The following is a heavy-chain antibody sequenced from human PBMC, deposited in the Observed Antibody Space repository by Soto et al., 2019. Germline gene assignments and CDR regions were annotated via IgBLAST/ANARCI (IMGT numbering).Heavy chain of an antibody. CDR3: WFDP. J-gene: IGHJ5*02. V-gene: IGHV3-30-3*01. CDR1: GFTFSSYA. CDR2: ISYDGSNK. D-gene: IGHD3-16*01. Sequence: GGSLRLSCAASGFTFSSYAMHWVRQAPGRGLEWVAVISYDGSNKYYADSVKGRFTISRDNSKNTLYLQMNSLRAAASYGRSNWFDPWGPGTLVTVSS.